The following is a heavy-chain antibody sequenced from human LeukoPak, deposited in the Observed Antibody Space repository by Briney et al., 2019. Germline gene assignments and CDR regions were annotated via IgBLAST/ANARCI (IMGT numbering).Heavy chain of an antibody. Sequence: SETLSLTCTVSGYSISSGYYWGWIRQPPGKGLEWIGSIYHSGSTYYNPSLKSRVTISVDTSKNQFSLKLRSVTAADTAVYYCARGYSIDYWGQGTLVTVSS. CDR3: ARGYSIDY. CDR2: IYHSGST. J-gene: IGHJ4*02. V-gene: IGHV4-38-2*02. D-gene: IGHD5-18*01. CDR1: GYSISSGYY.